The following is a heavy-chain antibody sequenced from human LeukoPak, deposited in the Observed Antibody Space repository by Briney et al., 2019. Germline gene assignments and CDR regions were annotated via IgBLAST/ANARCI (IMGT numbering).Heavy chain of an antibody. D-gene: IGHD1-26*01. Sequence: GGSLRLSCAASGFTFSSYSMNWVRQAPGKGLEWVSAISGSGGNTYYADSVKGRFTISRDNSKNTLYLQMNSLRAEDTAVYYCAKDLEWGPYGNFDYWGQGTLVTVSS. CDR2: ISGSGGNT. J-gene: IGHJ4*02. CDR3: AKDLEWGPYGNFDY. V-gene: IGHV3-23*01. CDR1: GFTFSSYS.